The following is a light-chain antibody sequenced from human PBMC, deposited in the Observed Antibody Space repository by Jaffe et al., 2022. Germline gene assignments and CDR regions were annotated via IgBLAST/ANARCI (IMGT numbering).Light chain of an antibody. Sequence: SYVLTQPPSVSVPPGKTATITCGGNNFGSKSVHWYQQKPGQAPVLVIYYDTDRPSGIPERFSGYRSGNTATLTISWVEAGDEADYYCQVWDRSSDHPELFGGGTKLTVL. CDR2: YDT. J-gene: IGLJ2*01. CDR1: NFGSKS. V-gene: IGLV3-21*04. CDR3: QVWDRSSDHPEL.